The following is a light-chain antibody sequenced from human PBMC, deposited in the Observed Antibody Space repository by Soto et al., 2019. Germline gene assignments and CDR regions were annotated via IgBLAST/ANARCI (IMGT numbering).Light chain of an antibody. Sequence: QSALTQPASVSGSPGQSITISCTGTNSDVGNYNLVSWYQQHPGKAPKLMMYEVTKRPSGVSNPFSGSKSGNTASLTISGLQAEDEADYYCCSYAGSATWVFGGGTKLTVL. V-gene: IGLV2-23*02. CDR2: EVT. J-gene: IGLJ3*02. CDR1: NSDVGNYNL. CDR3: CSYAGSATWV.